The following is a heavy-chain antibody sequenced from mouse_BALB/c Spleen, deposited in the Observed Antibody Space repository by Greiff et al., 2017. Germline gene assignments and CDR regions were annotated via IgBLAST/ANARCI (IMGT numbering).Heavy chain of an antibody. V-gene: IGHV1-80*01. CDR1: GYAFSSYW. D-gene: IGHD2-4*01. CDR3: ASDYDGRDYYAMDY. Sequence: QVQLKQSGAELVRPGSSVKISCKASGYAFSSYWMNWVKQRPGQGLEWIGQIYPGDGDTNYNGKFKGKATLTADKSSSTAYMQLSSLTSEDSAVYYCASDYDGRDYYAMDYWGQGTSVTVSS. J-gene: IGHJ4*01. CDR2: IYPGDGDT.